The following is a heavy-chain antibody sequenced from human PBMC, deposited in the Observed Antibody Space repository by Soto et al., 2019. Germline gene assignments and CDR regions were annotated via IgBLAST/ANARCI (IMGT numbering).Heavy chain of an antibody. CDR3: TRDYSRNCFDP. V-gene: IGHV1-2*02. CDR2: INANGGET. CDR1: GYTFTSHY. Sequence: QVQLVQSGAEVKTPGASVKVSCTASGYTFTSHYIHWARQAPGQGLERVGWINANGGETNYAQKFQGRVTRTRDRSISTGYMGLDRRRAEDRAVDFGTRDYSRNCFDPWGRGTLVTVSS. D-gene: IGHD4-4*01. J-gene: IGHJ5*02.